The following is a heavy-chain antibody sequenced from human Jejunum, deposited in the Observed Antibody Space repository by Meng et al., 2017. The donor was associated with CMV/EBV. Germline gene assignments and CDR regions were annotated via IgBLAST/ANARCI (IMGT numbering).Heavy chain of an antibody. CDR3: ARDLMTTITTGWFDP. CDR1: SVKSDSYY. V-gene: IGHV4-61*01. D-gene: IGHD4-11*01. Sequence: SVKSDSYYWIWVRHPPGKALEWIGYIHYGGSTNYNPSLKSRVTISVDTSKNRFSLRLTPVTAADTAVYYCARDLMTTITTGWFDPWGQGTLVTVSS. J-gene: IGHJ5*02. CDR2: IHYGGST.